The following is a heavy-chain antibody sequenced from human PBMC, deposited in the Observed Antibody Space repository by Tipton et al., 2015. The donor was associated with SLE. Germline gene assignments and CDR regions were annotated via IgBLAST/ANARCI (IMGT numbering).Heavy chain of an antibody. D-gene: IGHD3-9*01. Sequence: SLRLSCTASGFTFGDYAMSWFRQAPGKGLEWVGFIRSKACGGTTEYAASVKGRFTISRDDSKSIAYLQMNSLKTEDTAVYYCAKHLYYDILTGYPDVWGQGTTVTVSS. CDR1: GFTFGDYA. CDR3: AKHLYYDILTGYPDV. CDR2: IRSKACGGTT. V-gene: IGHV3-49*03. J-gene: IGHJ6*02.